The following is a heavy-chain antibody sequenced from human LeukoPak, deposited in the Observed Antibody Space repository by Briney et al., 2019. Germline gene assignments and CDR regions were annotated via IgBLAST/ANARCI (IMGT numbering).Heavy chain of an antibody. J-gene: IGHJ4*01. Sequence: SETLSLTCTVSGGSISSSSYYWGWIRQPPGKGLEWIGNIYYSGRTYYNPSLKRRVTISVDASKNQFSLKLISVTAADTAVYYCASLSPMTTDPYYFDYWGHGTLVTVSS. CDR3: ASLSPMTTDPYYFDY. V-gene: IGHV4-39*01. D-gene: IGHD4-11*01. CDR1: GGSISSSSYY. CDR2: IYYSGRT.